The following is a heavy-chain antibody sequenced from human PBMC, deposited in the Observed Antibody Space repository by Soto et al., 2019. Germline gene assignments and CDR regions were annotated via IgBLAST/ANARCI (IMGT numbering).Heavy chain of an antibody. CDR1: GYTFTSYA. CDR2: INAGNGNT. V-gene: IGHV1-3*01. CDR3: ARSFLTGYYRLAPLAI. J-gene: IGHJ3*02. D-gene: IGHD3-9*01. Sequence: ASVKVSCKASGYTFTSYAMHWVRQAPGQRLEWMGWINAGNGNTKYSQKFQGRVTITRDTSASTAYMELSSLRSEDTAVYYCARSFLTGYYRLAPLAIWGQGTMVTVSS.